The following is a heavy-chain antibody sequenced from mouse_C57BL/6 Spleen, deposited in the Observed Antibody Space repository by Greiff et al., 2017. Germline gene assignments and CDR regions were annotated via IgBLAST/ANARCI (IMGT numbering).Heavy chain of an antibody. CDR3: ARGGYEAWFAY. J-gene: IGHJ3*01. Sequence: QVQLQQSGAELVKPGASVKISCKASGFAFSSYWMNWVKQRPGKGLEWIGQIYPGGGYNNYKGKVKGQATLTADKSSSMAYMQLSRLTSEDAAVYFCARGGYEAWFAYWGQGTLVTVSA. CDR1: GFAFSSYW. CDR2: IYPGGGYN. V-gene: IGHV1-80*01. D-gene: IGHD2-2*01.